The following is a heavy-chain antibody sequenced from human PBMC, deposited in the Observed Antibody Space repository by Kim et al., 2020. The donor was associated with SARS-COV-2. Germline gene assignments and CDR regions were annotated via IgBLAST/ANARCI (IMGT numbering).Heavy chain of an antibody. CDR3: AREGGYTSGYFDY. Sequence: SPDSVAGRFRVSRDNGKNSLYRQMNSVRPEDTDVYYCAREGGYTSGYFDYWGQGSLVTVSS. V-gene: IGHV3-11*05. D-gene: IGHD3-10*01. J-gene: IGHJ4*02.